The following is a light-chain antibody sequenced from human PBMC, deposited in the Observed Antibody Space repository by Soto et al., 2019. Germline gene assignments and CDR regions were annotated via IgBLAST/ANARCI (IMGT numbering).Light chain of an antibody. J-gene: IGKJ1*01. CDR1: QSVLYSSNNKNY. CDR2: WAS. Sequence: DIVMTQSPDSLALSLGERATINCKSSQSVLYSSNNKNYLAWYQQKPRQPPKLLIYWASTRESGVPDRFSGSGSGTDFTLTISSLQPEDFATYYCQQSYSTPKTFGQGTTVDIK. CDR3: QQSYSTPKT. V-gene: IGKV4-1*01.